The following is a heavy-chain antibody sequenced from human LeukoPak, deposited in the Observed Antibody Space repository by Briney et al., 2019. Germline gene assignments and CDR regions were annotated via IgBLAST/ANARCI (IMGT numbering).Heavy chain of an antibody. CDR1: GGSFSGYY. Sequence: PSETLSFTCAVYGGSFSGYYWSWIRQPPGKGLEWIGEINHSGSTNYNPSLKSRVTISVDTSKNQFSLKLSSVTAADTAVYYCARLRRVAAAGTDAFDIWGQGTMVTVSS. CDR3: ARLRRVAAAGTDAFDI. D-gene: IGHD6-13*01. V-gene: IGHV4-34*01. CDR2: INHSGST. J-gene: IGHJ3*02.